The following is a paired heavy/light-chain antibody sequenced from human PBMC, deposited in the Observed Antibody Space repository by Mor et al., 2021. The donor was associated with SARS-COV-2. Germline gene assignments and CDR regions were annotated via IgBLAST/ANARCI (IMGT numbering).Heavy chain of an antibody. Sequence: EVQLVESGGGLVQPGGSLRLSCAASGFTFSDFGMSWVRQVPGKGLEWVALITGSGANTYYADSVKGRFSISRDNSKNTLYLQMNSLRAEDTAVFYCARDWQWLAYDQWGQGTLVTVSS. CDR3: ARDWQWLAYDQ. CDR2: ITGSGANT. D-gene: IGHD6-19*01. V-gene: IGHV3-23*04. J-gene: IGHJ4*02. CDR1: GFTFSDFG.
Light chain of an antibody. Sequence: EIVMTQSPATLSVSPGERATLSCRASQSVSTNLAWYQQKPGQPPRLLIYGASTRVTVIPARFSGSGSGTEFTLTISSLQSEDFAVYYCQQYNNWPLYTFGQGTKLEIK. CDR3: QQYNNWPLYT. CDR1: QSVSTN. J-gene: IGKJ2*01. CDR2: GAS. V-gene: IGKV3-15*01.